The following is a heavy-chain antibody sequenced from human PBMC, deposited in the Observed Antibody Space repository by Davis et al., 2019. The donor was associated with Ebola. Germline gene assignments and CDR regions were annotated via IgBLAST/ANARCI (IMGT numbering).Heavy chain of an antibody. CDR1: GYTFTSYY. CDR2: INPSGGST. Sequence: ASVKVSCKASGYTFTSYYMHWVRQAPGQGLEWMGIINPSGGSTSYAQKFQGRVTMTRDTSTSTVYMELSSLRSEDTAVYYCATVPAATYYYYYMDVWGKGTTVTVSS. V-gene: IGHV1-46*01. CDR3: ATVPAATYYYYYMDV. J-gene: IGHJ6*03. D-gene: IGHD2-2*01.